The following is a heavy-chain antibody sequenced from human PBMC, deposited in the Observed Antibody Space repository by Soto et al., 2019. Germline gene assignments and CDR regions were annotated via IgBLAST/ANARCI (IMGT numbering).Heavy chain of an antibody. CDR1: GNSFTSYW. CDR3: ARALSGYYDSNGYLRVWGMDV. Sequence: PGESLNISCKGSGNSFTSYWIGWVRQMPGKGLEWMGIINPGDSDTRYSPSFQGQVTISVDKSISTAYLQWRTLKASDTAMYYCARALSGYYDSNGYLRVWGMDVWGQGTTVTVSS. J-gene: IGHJ6*02. D-gene: IGHD3-22*01. V-gene: IGHV5-51*01. CDR2: INPGDSDT.